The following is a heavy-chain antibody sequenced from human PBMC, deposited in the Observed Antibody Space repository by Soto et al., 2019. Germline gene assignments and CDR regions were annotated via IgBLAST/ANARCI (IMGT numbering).Heavy chain of an antibody. Sequence: QVQLQESGPGLVKPSQTLSLTCTVSGGSISSGGYYWSWIRQHPGKGLEWIGYIYYSGSTYYNPSLQSRVTISVDTSKNQFSLKLSSVTAADTAVYYCARVWEVLLWFGEPGGYFDYWGQGTLVTVSS. J-gene: IGHJ4*02. V-gene: IGHV4-31*03. CDR2: IYYSGST. D-gene: IGHD3-10*01. CDR1: GGSISSGGYY. CDR3: ARVWEVLLWFGEPGGYFDY.